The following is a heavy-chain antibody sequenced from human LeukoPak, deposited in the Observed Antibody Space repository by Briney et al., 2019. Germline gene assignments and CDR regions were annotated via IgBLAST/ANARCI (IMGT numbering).Heavy chain of an antibody. D-gene: IGHD3-22*01. V-gene: IGHV3-66*02. J-gene: IGHJ3*02. Sequence: GGPLRLSCAASGFTVSSNYMSWVRQAPGKGLEGGSFIYSGGSTYYADSVKGRFTISTDNSKNTLYLQMNSLRADDTAVYYCAREQDTYYYDSSNPTSDSGAFDIWGQGTMVTVSS. CDR2: IYSGGST. CDR1: GFTVSSNY. CDR3: AREQDTYYYDSSNPTSDSGAFDI.